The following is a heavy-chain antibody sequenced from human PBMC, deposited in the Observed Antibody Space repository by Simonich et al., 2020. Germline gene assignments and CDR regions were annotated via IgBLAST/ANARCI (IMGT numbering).Heavy chain of an antibody. Sequence: QVQLVQSGAEVKKPGASVKVSCKASGYTFTGYYMHWVRQAPGQGLEWIGWINPKRGGTNDAQKVQGRVTMTRDTSISTAYMELSRPRSDDTAVYYCARNGLVGILKAFDIWGQGTMVTVSS. CDR1: GYTFTGYY. D-gene: IGHD2-21*01. CDR2: INPKRGGT. V-gene: IGHV1-2*02. J-gene: IGHJ3*02. CDR3: ARNGLVGILKAFDI.